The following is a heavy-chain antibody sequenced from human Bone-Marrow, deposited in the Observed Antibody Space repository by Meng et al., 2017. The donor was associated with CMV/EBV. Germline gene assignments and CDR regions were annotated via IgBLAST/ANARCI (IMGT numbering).Heavy chain of an antibody. Sequence: ASVKVSCKTSGYTFTSYEIIWVRQATGQGLEWMGRINPNSGDTGYAQKFQGRVTLTRKTSINTAYMELNNLRSEDTAVYYCATGRIFGTYWGQGTLVTVSS. CDR2: INPNSGDT. CDR1: GYTFTSYE. J-gene: IGHJ4*02. CDR3: ATGRIFGTY. V-gene: IGHV1-8*01. D-gene: IGHD3-3*01.